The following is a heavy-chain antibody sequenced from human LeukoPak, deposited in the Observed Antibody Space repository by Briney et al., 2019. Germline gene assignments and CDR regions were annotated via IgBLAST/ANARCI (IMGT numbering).Heavy chain of an antibody. CDR1: GGSISSGSYY. V-gene: IGHV4-61*10. CDR2: IYYSGST. D-gene: IGHD2-15*01. Sequence: SETLSLTCTVSGGSISSGSYYWSWIRQPAGKGLEWIGYIYYSGSTNYNPSLKSRVTISVDTSKNQFSLKLSSVTAADTAVYYCARGYCSGGSCYSRVFDYWGQGTLVTVSS. CDR3: ARGYCSGGSCYSRVFDY. J-gene: IGHJ4*02.